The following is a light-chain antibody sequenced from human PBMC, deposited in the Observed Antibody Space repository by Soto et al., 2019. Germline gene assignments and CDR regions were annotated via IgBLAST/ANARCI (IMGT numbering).Light chain of an antibody. CDR3: QAWDTITV. CDR1: KLGDKY. V-gene: IGLV3-1*01. J-gene: IGLJ2*01. Sequence: SYELTQPPSVSVSPGQTASITCSGDKLGDKYACWYHQKPGQSPVLVIYHDTKRPSGIPERFSGSNSGNTATLTISGTQAMDEADYYCQAWDTITVFGGGTQLTVL. CDR2: HDT.